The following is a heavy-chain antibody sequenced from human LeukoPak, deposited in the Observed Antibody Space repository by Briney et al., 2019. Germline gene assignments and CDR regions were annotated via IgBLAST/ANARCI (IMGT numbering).Heavy chain of an antibody. J-gene: IGHJ4*02. D-gene: IGHD3-16*01. CDR2: INPSGGTT. CDR1: GYTFTSYY. Sequence: ASVKVSCKASGYTFTSYYMHWVRQAPGQGLEWMGIINPSGGTTNYAQKFQGRVTTTRDTSTGTVYLDLSSLRSEDTAVYYCARSPSASTPYYFDYWGQGTLVTVSS. CDR3: ARSPSASTPYYFDY. V-gene: IGHV1-46*01.